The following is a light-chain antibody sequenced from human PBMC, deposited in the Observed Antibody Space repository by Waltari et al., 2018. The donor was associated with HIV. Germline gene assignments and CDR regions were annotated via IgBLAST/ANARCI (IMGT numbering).Light chain of an antibody. CDR1: ESLVHSDGTHH. Sequence: DIVLTQPPLSSPVTLGQQASFSCRSSESLVHSDGTHHLSWLHPRPGQPPKLLIYQISNRFSGVPDRFSGGGAGTVFTLKISRVEPEDVGIYYCMQAKRSYTFGQGTKLEIK. V-gene: IGKV2-24*01. CDR2: QIS. J-gene: IGKJ2*01. CDR3: MQAKRSYT.